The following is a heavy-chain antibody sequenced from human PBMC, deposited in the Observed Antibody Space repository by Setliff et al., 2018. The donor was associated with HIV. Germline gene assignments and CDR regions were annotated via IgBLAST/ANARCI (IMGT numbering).Heavy chain of an antibody. CDR3: ARDYYDSSGYYQYYFDY. J-gene: IGHJ4*02. CDR1: GYSFTDYY. CDR2: INPKSDGT. V-gene: IGHV1-2*04. Sequence: ASVKVSCKASGYSFTDYYIHWVRQAPGQGLEWMGWINPKSDGTNYAQKFQGWITMTRDTSISTAYMELSRLRSDDTAVYYCARDYYDSSGYYQYYFDYWGQGTLVTVSS. D-gene: IGHD3-22*01.